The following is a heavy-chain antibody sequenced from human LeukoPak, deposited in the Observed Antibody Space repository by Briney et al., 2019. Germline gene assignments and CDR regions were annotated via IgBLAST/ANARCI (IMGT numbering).Heavy chain of an antibody. Sequence: GGSLRLSCGASEFTFSRHWMYWVRRAPGEGLVWVSRTSGDGSSTNYADSVKGRFAISRDNAKNTLYLQMNSLRAEDTSVYYCARGSNGWSGIDYWGQGTLVTVSS. CDR2: TSGDGSST. CDR3: ARGSNGWSGIDY. CDR1: EFTFSRHW. D-gene: IGHD6-19*01. J-gene: IGHJ4*02. V-gene: IGHV3-74*01.